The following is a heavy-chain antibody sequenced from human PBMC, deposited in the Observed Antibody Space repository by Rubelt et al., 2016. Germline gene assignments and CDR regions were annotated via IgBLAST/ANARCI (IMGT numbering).Heavy chain of an antibody. J-gene: IGHJ5*02. V-gene: IGHV4-34*01. Sequence: QVQLQQWGGGLLKPSETLSLTCAVYGGSFSDYFWTWIRQPPGKGLEWIGEINHSGSTNYNPSLKSRVTISVDTSKNQFSLKLSSVTAADTAVYFCARNYGARYNWFDPWGQGTLVTVSS. CDR3: ARNYGARYNWFDP. CDR2: INHSGST. CDR1: GGSFSDYF. D-gene: IGHD4/OR15-4a*01.